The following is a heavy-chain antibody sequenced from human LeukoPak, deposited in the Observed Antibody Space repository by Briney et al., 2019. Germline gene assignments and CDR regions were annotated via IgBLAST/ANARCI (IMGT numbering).Heavy chain of an antibody. CDR1: GFTFSSYA. CDR2: ISYDGSNK. D-gene: IGHD3-22*01. Sequence: PGGSLRLSCAASGFTFSSYAMHWVRQAPGKGLEWVAVISYDGSNKYYADSVKGRFTISRDNSKNTLYLQMNSLRAEDTAVYYCARATSSGYYNWLSYFDYWGQGTLVTVSS. J-gene: IGHJ4*02. V-gene: IGHV3-30*04. CDR3: ARATSSGYYNWLSYFDY.